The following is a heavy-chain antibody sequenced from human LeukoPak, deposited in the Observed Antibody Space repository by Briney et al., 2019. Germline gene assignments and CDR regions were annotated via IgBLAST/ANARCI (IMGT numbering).Heavy chain of an antibody. J-gene: IGHJ4*02. CDR3: AKSLGGVSVVAAADY. Sequence: GGSLRLSCAASGFTFSSYAMHWVRQAPGKGLEWVAVISYDGSNKYYADSVKGRFTISRDNSKNTLYLQMNSLRAEDTAVYYCAKSLGGVSVVAAADYWGQGTLVTVSS. V-gene: IGHV3-30-3*02. CDR2: ISYDGSNK. D-gene: IGHD2-15*01. CDR1: GFTFSSYA.